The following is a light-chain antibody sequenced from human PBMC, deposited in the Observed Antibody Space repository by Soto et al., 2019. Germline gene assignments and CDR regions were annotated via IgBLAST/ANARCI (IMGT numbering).Light chain of an antibody. V-gene: IGKV3-20*01. J-gene: IGKJ1*01. Sequence: EIVLTQSPGTLSLSPGERATLSCRASQSVSSSNLAWYQQEPGQPPRLLIYNASSRATGIPDRFSGSGSGTDFTLTISRLEPEDFAVYYCQQYGSSGTFGQGTKVDIK. CDR3: QQYGSSGT. CDR1: QSVSSSN. CDR2: NAS.